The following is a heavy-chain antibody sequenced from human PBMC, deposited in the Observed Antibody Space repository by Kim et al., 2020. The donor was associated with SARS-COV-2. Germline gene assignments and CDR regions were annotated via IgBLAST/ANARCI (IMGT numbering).Heavy chain of an antibody. Sequence: GGSLRLSCAASGFTFSSYAMHWVRQAPGKGLEWVAVISYDGSNKYYADSVKGRFTISRDHSKNTLYLQMNSLRAEDTAVYYCARDLAIVVVPTYYYYYGMAVWGQGTTVTVSS. CDR3: ARDLAIVVVPTYYYYYGMAV. D-gene: IGHD2-2*03. CDR2: ISYDGSNK. J-gene: IGHJ6*02. CDR1: GFTFSSYA. V-gene: IGHV3-30*04.